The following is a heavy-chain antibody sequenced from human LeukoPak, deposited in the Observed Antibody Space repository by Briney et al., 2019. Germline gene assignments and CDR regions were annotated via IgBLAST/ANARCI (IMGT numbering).Heavy chain of an antibody. CDR3: ARRVVVPAAPYYFDY. V-gene: IGHV3-74*01. CDR2: INSDGSST. Sequence: GGSLRLSCAASGFIFSSYWMHWVRQAPGKGLVWVSRINSDGSSTSYADFVKGRFTISRDSAKNTLYLQMNSLRAEDTAVYYCARRVVVPAAPYYFDYWGQGTLVTVSS. D-gene: IGHD2-2*01. J-gene: IGHJ4*02. CDR1: GFIFSSYW.